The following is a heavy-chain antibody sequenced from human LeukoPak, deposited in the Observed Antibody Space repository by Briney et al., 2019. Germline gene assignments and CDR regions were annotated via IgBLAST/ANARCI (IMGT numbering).Heavy chain of an antibody. D-gene: IGHD3-10*01. V-gene: IGHV3-21*01. CDR3: AKVGVLAGSKYFDY. CDR1: GFTFISYT. J-gene: IGHJ4*02. CDR2: ISSSSSYI. Sequence: GGSLRLSCAASGFTFISYTMNWVRQAPGKGLEWVSSISSSSSYIYYADSVKGRFTISRDNAKNSLYLQMNSLRAEDTAVYYCAKVGVLAGSKYFDYWGQGTLVTVSS.